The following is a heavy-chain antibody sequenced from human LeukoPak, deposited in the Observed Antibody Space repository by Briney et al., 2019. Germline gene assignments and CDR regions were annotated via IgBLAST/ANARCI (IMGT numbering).Heavy chain of an antibody. V-gene: IGHV3-23*01. CDR2: ISSSGGST. J-gene: IGHJ4*02. CDR3: TKDRLTGYSFGYSYFDY. Sequence: PGGSLRLSCAASGFTFSSYVMTWVRQAPGKGLEWVSTISSSGGSTYYADSVKGRFTISRDNSKNTLYLQMNSLRAEDTAVYYCTKDRLTGYSFGYSYFDYWGQGTLVTVSS. D-gene: IGHD5-18*01. CDR1: GFTFSSYV.